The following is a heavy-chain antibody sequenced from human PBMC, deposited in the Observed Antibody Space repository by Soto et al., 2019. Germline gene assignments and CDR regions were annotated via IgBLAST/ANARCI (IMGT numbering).Heavy chain of an antibody. J-gene: IGHJ4*02. D-gene: IGHD2-15*01. CDR1: GFTFSDYY. V-gene: IGHV3-11*01. Sequence: QVQLVESGGGLVKPGGSLRLSCAASGFTFSDYYMNWIRQPPGKGLQWISYISSSGGTIYYADSVKGRFTVSRDNAKNSLSLQMNSLRAEDTAVYYCARAGDCSGGSCYSGVYFDYWGQGTLVTVSS. CDR2: ISSSGGTI. CDR3: ARAGDCSGGSCYSGVYFDY.